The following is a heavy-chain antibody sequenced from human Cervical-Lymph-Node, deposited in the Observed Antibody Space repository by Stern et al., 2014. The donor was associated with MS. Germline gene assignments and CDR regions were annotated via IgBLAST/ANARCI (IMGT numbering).Heavy chain of an antibody. V-gene: IGHV4-61*01. CDR2: IYYSGGT. D-gene: IGHD3-16*01. Sequence: QVQLQESGPGLVKPSETLSLTCTVSNDSVNIGSYYWSWIRQPPGKGLEWIGYIYYSGGTKYSPSLTSRVTISVDTSKNQFSLNLRSVTAADTAVYYCARVPKGGRLPGGAFDYWGQGTLVTVSS. CDR1: NDSVNIGSYY. J-gene: IGHJ4*02. CDR3: ARVPKGGRLPGGAFDY.